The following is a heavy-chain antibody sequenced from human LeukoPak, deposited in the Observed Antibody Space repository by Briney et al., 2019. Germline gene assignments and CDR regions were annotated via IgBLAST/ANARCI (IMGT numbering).Heavy chain of an antibody. Sequence: GGSLRLSCAASGFTFSSYGMSWVRQAPGKGLEWVSAISGSGGSTYYADSVKGRFTISRDNSKNTLYLQMNSLRAEDTAVYYCANVGLTGYYRWFDPWGQGTLVTVSS. J-gene: IGHJ5*02. CDR3: ANVGLTGYYRWFDP. D-gene: IGHD3-9*01. CDR2: ISGSGGST. CDR1: GFTFSSYG. V-gene: IGHV3-23*01.